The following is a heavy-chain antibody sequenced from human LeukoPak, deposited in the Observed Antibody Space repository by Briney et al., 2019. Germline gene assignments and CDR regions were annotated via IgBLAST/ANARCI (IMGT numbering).Heavy chain of an antibody. V-gene: IGHV3-38-3*01. CDR1: GFTVSSNE. J-gene: IGHJ5*02. CDR3: ARGADGVSSNSRGWFDP. D-gene: IGHD2-15*01. CDR2: ISGGST. Sequence: GGSLRLSCAASGFTVSSNEMSWVRQAPGKGLEWVSSISGGSTYYADSRKGRFTISRDNSKNTLHLQMNSLRAEDTAVYSCARGADGVSSNSRGWFDPWGQGTLVTVSS.